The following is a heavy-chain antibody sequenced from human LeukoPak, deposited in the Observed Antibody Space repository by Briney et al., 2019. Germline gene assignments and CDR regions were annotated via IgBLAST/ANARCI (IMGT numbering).Heavy chain of an antibody. J-gene: IGHJ4*02. D-gene: IGHD1-26*01. Sequence: GGSLRLSCAASGFTFSSYEMNWVRQAPGKGLEWVANIKQDGSEKYYVDSVKGRFTISRDNAKNSLYLQMNSLRVEDTAVYYCARDEGGAYIYFWGQGTLVTVSS. CDR2: IKQDGSEK. V-gene: IGHV3-7*01. CDR1: GFTFSSYE. CDR3: ARDEGGAYIYF.